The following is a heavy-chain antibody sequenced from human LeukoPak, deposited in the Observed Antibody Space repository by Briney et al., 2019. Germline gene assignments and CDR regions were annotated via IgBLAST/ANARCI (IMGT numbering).Heavy chain of an antibody. Sequence: GRSLRLSCAASGFTFSSYAMHWVRQAPGKGLEWVAVISYDGSNKYYADSVKGRFTISRDNSKNTLYLQMNSLRAEDTAVYYCARDANACGTTGTTGGLDPWGQGTLVTVSS. D-gene: IGHD1-1*01. CDR3: ARDANACGTTGTTGGLDP. CDR2: ISYDGSNK. V-gene: IGHV3-30*04. CDR1: GFTFSSYA. J-gene: IGHJ5*02.